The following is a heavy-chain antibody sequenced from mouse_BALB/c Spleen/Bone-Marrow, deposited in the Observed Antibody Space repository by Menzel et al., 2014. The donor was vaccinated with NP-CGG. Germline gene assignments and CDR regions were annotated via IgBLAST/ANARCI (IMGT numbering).Heavy chain of an antibody. CDR3: TRGWDGYYFDY. CDR2: IDTSDTYT. J-gene: IGHJ2*01. CDR1: GYTFXDYW. V-gene: IGHV1-69*01. Sequence: QVQLKHSGAELVMPGASVKMSCKASGYTFXDYWMHWVKQRPGQGLEWIGAIDTSDTYTNYNQKFKGKATLTVDESSSTAYMQLSSLTSEDSAVYFCTRGWDGYYFDYWGQGTTLTVSS. D-gene: IGHD4-1*01.